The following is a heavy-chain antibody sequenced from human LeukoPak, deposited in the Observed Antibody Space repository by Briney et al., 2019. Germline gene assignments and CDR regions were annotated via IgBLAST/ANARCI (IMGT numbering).Heavy chain of an antibody. CDR1: GYTFNTYG. CDR2: ISGYNGKT. CDR3: AREEFGELLQTGDY. Sequence: ASVKVSCKASGYTFNTYGITWVRQAPGQGLEWMGWISGYNGKTKYAQKLQDRVTMTTDTSTTTAYMELRSLRSDDTAVYYCAREEFGELLQTGDYWGQGTLVTVSS. V-gene: IGHV1-18*01. J-gene: IGHJ4*02. D-gene: IGHD3-10*01.